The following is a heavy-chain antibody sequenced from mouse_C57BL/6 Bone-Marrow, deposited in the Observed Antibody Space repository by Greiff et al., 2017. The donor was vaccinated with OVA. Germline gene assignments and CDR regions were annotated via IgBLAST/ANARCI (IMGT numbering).Heavy chain of an antibody. CDR1: GYTFTSYW. V-gene: IGHV1-69*01. Sequence: VQLQQPGAELVMPGASVKLSCKASGYTFTSYWMHWVKQRPGQGLEWIGEIDPSDSYTNYNQKFKGKSTLTVDKSSSTAYMQLSSLTSEDSAVYYCARSPLFDDWGQGTTLTVSS. CDR3: ARSPLFDD. J-gene: IGHJ2*01. CDR2: IDPSDSYT.